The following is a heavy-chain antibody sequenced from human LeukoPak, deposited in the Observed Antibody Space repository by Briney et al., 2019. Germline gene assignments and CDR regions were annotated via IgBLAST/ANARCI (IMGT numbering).Heavy chain of an antibody. CDR1: GLSMSSGPYY. J-gene: IGHJ4*02. Sequence: TLSLICTVSGLSMSSGPYYWSWIRQPAGKGLGYIGRIFSSGTNNYNPSLKSRITTSPDTSTNQFSLILSSVTAADSAVYYCASFCASTTCYNGGTNFAFCSQRTLPTVPS. D-gene: IGHD2-2*01. CDR3: ASFCASTTCYNGGTNFAF. V-gene: IGHV4-61*02. CDR2: IFSSGTN.